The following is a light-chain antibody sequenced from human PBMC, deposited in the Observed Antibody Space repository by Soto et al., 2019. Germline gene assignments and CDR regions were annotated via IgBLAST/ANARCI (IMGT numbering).Light chain of an antibody. CDR2: GAS. J-gene: IGKJ1*01. Sequence: EIVLTQSPGTLSLSRGERATLSCRASQSIYRNFVAWYQQRPGQAPRLLISGASTRSTGIPDRFTGSVSGTDFTLTISRLEPEDFAVYYWQQYGATPWTFAQGT. CDR3: QQYGATPWT. V-gene: IGKV3-20*01. CDR1: QSIYRNF.